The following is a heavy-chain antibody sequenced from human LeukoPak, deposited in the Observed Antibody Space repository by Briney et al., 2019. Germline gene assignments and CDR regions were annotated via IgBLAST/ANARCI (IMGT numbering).Heavy chain of an antibody. Sequence: GGSLRLSCAASGFTFSNYWMTWVRQAPGKGLEWVANIRQEGSEKHYVDSVRGRFTISRDNRKNSLYLQLNSLRDEDTAVYYCARGGRFCSGGDCYGWYFDLWGRGTLVTVSS. CDR3: ARGGRFCSGGDCYGWYFDL. J-gene: IGHJ2*01. CDR2: IRQEGSEK. D-gene: IGHD2-21*02. V-gene: IGHV3-7*01. CDR1: GFTFSNYW.